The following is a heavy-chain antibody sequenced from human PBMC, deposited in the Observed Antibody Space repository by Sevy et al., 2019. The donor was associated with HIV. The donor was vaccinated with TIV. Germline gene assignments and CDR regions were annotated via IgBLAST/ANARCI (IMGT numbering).Heavy chain of an antibody. J-gene: IGHJ5*02. CDR1: GDSVSSNSAA. D-gene: IGHD1-26*01. V-gene: IGHV6-1*01. CDR3: AIGIPEWELGGHWFDP. CDR2: TYYRSKWYN. Sequence: SQTLSLTCAISGDSVSSNSAAWNWIRQSPSRGLEWLGRTYYRSKWYNDYAVSVKSRISINPDTSKSQFSLQLNSVTPEDTAVYFCAIGIPEWELGGHWFDPWGLGTLVTVSS.